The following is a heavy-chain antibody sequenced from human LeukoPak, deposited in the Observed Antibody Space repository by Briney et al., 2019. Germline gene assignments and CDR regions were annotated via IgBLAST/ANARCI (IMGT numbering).Heavy chain of an antibody. J-gene: IGHJ4*02. Sequence: SETLSLTCTVSGDSISSYYWSWIRQPPGKGLEWIGYIYTSGGTNYIPSLKGRVTISIDTSKNQFSLKLSSVTAADSAVYYCARLTRLSTSHDRYYLDYWGQGTLVTVSS. V-gene: IGHV4-4*09. CDR1: GDSISSYY. CDR2: IYTSGGT. CDR3: ARLTRLSTSHDRYYLDY. D-gene: IGHD6-6*01.